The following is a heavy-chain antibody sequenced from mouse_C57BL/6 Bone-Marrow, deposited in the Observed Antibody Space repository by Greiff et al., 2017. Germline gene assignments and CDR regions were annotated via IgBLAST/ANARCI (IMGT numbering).Heavy chain of an antibody. J-gene: IGHJ4*01. Sequence: QVQLQQSGPGLVQPSQSLSITCTVSGFSLTSYGVHWVRQPPGKGLEWLGVIWSGGSTDYNAAFISRLSISKDNSKSQVFFKMNSLQADDPAVYYCAPYSNYPYAMDYWGQGTSVTVSS. CDR1: GFSLTSYG. CDR2: IWSGGST. V-gene: IGHV2-4*01. D-gene: IGHD2-5*01. CDR3: APYSNYPYAMDY.